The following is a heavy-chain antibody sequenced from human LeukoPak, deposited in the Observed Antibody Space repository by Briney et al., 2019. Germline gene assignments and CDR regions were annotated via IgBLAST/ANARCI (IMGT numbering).Heavy chain of an antibody. CDR1: GYTFTIYG. V-gene: IGHV1-18*01. CDR3: ARASPAVADSPRH. J-gene: IGHJ4*02. Sequence: ASVKVSCKASGYTFTIYGISWVRQAPGQGLEWMGWISAYNGNTNYAQKLQGRVTMTTDTSTSTVYMELRSLRSDDTAVYYCARASPAVADSPRHWGQGTLVTVSS. D-gene: IGHD6-19*01. CDR2: ISAYNGNT.